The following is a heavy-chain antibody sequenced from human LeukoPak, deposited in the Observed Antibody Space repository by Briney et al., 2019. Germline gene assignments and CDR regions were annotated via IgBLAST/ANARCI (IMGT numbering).Heavy chain of an antibody. D-gene: IGHD6-13*01. J-gene: IGHJ6*04. V-gene: IGHV3-23*01. Sequence: GGSLRLSCAASGFTFSSYAMSWVRQAPGKGLEWVSAISGSGGSTYYADSVKGRFTISRDDSKNTLYLQMNSLRAEDTAVYYCAKDQQQLVLHYYYYYGMDVWGKGTTVTVSS. CDR1: GFTFSSYA. CDR3: AKDQQQLVLHYYYYYGMDV. CDR2: ISGSGGST.